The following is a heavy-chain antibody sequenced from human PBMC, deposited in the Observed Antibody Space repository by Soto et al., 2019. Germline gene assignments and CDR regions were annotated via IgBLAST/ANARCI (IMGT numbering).Heavy chain of an antibody. CDR2: ISSSFVSM. V-gene: IGHV3-11*01. CDR1: GFAFINYY. J-gene: IGHJ4*02. Sequence: GGALRLSCAVSGFAFINYYMSWIRQAPGKGLEWLADISSSFVSMHYADSVKDRFSISRDNANNSLFLQMNSLRADDTAVYYCARVSATGWVVNGREYFDYWGQGALVTVSS. D-gene: IGHD3-9*01. CDR3: ARVSATGWVVNGREYFDY.